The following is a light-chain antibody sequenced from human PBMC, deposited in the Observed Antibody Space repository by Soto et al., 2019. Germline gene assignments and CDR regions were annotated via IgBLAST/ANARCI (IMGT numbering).Light chain of an antibody. CDR3: SSYAGSLSVL. V-gene: IGLV2-8*01. CDR2: EVS. CDR1: SSDVGGYNY. Sequence: QSALTQPPSASGSPGQSVTISCTGTSSDVGGYNYVSWYQHHPGKAPRLMVYEVSKRPSGVPDRFSGSKSGNTASLTVSGLQTEDEADYFWSSYAGSLSVLFGGG. J-gene: IGLJ2*01.